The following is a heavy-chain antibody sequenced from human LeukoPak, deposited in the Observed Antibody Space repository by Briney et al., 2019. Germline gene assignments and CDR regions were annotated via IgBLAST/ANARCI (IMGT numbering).Heavy chain of an antibody. CDR1: GYTLTELS. V-gene: IGHV1-24*01. CDR2: FDPENGET. CDR3: TRSAVVLPYYLDY. Sequence: GASVKVSCKVSGYTLTELSMHWLRQAPGKGLEWMGSFDPENGETLYAQEFQGRVTLTEDTSADTAYMELISLRSEDTAVYYCTRSAVVLPYYLDYWRRGTLVTVSS. J-gene: IGHJ4*02. D-gene: IGHD3-22*01.